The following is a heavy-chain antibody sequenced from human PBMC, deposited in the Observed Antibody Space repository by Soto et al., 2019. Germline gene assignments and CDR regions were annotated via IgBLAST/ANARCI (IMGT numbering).Heavy chain of an antibody. J-gene: IGHJ4*02. Sequence: ASVKVSCKASGYTFTSYGISWVRQAPGQGLEWMGWISAYNGNTNYAQKLQGRDTMTTDTSTSTAYMELRSLRSDDTAVYYYARDHGRGGSCYTSTYFDYWGQGTLVTVSS. CDR1: GYTFTSYG. V-gene: IGHV1-18*01. D-gene: IGHD2-15*01. CDR3: ARDHGRGGSCYTSTYFDY. CDR2: ISAYNGNT.